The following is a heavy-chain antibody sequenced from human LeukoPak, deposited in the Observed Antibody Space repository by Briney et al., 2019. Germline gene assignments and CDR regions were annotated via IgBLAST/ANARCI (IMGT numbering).Heavy chain of an antibody. J-gene: IGHJ5*02. CDR1: GGSISSSNW. CDR2: INQSGST. CDR3: ARRPGYCPNGVCYKRNWFDP. Sequence: PGTLSLTCAVSGGSISSSNWWTWVRQPPGKGLECIGEINQSGSTNYNPSLKSRVTLSVDPSNNQFSLKLSSVTAADTAVYYCARRPGYCPNGVCYKRNWFDPWGQGTLVTVSS. D-gene: IGHD2-8*01. V-gene: IGHV4-4*03.